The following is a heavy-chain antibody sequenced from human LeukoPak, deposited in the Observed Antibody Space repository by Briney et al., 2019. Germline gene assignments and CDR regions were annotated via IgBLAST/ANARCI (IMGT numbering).Heavy chain of an antibody. J-gene: IGHJ4*02. D-gene: IGHD3-22*01. CDR2: IYYSGST. Sequence: GSLRLSCAASGFTFSNAWMSWVRQAPGKGLEWIGYIYYSGSTNYNPSLKSRVTISVDTSKNQFSLKLSSVTAADTAVYYCASEDSSGQFDYWGQGTLVTVSS. V-gene: IGHV4-59*08. CDR3: ASEDSSGQFDY. CDR1: GFTFSNAW.